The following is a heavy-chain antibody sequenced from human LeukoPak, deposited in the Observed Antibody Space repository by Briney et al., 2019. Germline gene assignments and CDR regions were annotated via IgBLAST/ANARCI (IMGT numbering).Heavy chain of an antibody. CDR3: AREGGYQYYYAMDV. CDR1: GFTFSHYY. D-gene: IGHD3-16*01. V-gene: IGHV3-7*01. CDR2: IKQDGSEQ. Sequence: GGSLRLSCAASGFTFSHYYMSWVRQAPGKGLEWVANIKQDGSEQFYLDSVKGRFTISRDNAKNSLYLQMSSLRAEDAAVYYCAREGGYQYYYAMDVWGQGTTVTVSS. J-gene: IGHJ6*02.